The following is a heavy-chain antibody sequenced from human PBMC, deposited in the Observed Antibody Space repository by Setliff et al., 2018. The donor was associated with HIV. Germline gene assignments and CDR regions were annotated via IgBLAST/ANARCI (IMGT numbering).Heavy chain of an antibody. D-gene: IGHD5-18*01. CDR2: IYPGDSDV. Sequence: GESLKISCQASGYTFTNHWIGWVRQMPGEGLEWMAIIYPGDSDVRYNPSFQGQVTVSDDKSITTAYLQWTSLKASDTAMYYCARSVGTAMAPDYWGQGTLVTVSS. V-gene: IGHV5-51*01. CDR1: GYTFTNHW. J-gene: IGHJ4*02. CDR3: ARSVGTAMAPDY.